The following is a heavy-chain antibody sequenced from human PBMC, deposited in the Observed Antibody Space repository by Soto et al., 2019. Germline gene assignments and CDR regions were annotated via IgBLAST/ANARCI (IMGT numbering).Heavy chain of an antibody. J-gene: IGHJ6*02. D-gene: IGHD2-15*01. CDR2: ISAYNGNT. V-gene: IGHV1-18*01. CDR3: ARDAPGYCSGGSRYFSSGYHYYGMHV. CDR1: GYTFTSYG. Sequence: ASVKVSCKASGYTFTSYGISWVRQAPGQGLEWMGWISAYNGNTNYAQKLQGRVTMTTDTSTSTAYMELRSLRSDDTAVYYCARDAPGYCSGGSRYFSSGYHYYGMHVWGQGTTVTVSS.